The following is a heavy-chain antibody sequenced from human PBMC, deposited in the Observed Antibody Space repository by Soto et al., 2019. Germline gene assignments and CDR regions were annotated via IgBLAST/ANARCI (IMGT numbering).Heavy chain of an antibody. CDR1: GGSISSSNW. Sequence: QVQLQESGPGLVKPSGTLSLTCAVSGGSISSSNWWSWVRQPPGKGLEWIGEIYHSGSTNYNPSPQSRVTKTVDKSKNHFSLELSPMTTADAAVYYGASPSWGPTYGMDVWGQGTTVTVSS. CDR3: ASPSWGPTYGMDV. V-gene: IGHV4-4*02. CDR2: IYHSGST. J-gene: IGHJ6*02. D-gene: IGHD2-2*01.